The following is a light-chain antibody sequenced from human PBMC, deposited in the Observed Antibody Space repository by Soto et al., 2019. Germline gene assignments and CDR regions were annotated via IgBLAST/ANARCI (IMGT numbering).Light chain of an antibody. Sequence: EIVLTQSPATLSLSPWERATLSCRASQSVSSYLAWYQRKPGQTPTLLIYGASNRATGIPDRFSGSGSGTDFTLTISRLEPEDFAVYYCQQYGSSGTFGQGTKVDIK. CDR2: GAS. CDR3: QQYGSSGT. V-gene: IGKV3-20*01. CDR1: QSVSSY. J-gene: IGKJ1*01.